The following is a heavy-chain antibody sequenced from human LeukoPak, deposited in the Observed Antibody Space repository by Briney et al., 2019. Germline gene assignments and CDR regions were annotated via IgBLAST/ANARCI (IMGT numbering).Heavy chain of an antibody. CDR3: AREGGRVTKRSGYFDY. J-gene: IGHJ4*02. CDR2: IIPIFGTA. D-gene: IGHD3-3*01. CDR1: GGTFSSYA. V-gene: IGHV1-69*13. Sequence: SVKVSCKASGGTFSSYAISWVRQAPGQGLEWMGGIIPIFGTANYAQKFQGRVTITADESTSTAYMELSSLRSEDTAVSYCAREGGRVTKRSGYFDYWGQGTLVTVSS.